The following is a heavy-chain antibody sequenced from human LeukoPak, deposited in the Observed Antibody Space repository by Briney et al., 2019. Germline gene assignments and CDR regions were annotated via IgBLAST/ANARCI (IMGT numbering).Heavy chain of an antibody. CDR2: ISYDGRNK. CDR3: AKPRDIDSWAFDV. D-gene: IGHD2-15*01. Sequence: GGSLRLSCAASEFTFNNHDMHWVRQAPGRGLEWVAAISYDGRNKYYADSVKGRFTISRDNSKNTLNLQMNSLRTEDTAVFYCAKPRDIDSWAFDVWGQGTMVTVSS. CDR1: EFTFNNHD. V-gene: IGHV3-30*18. J-gene: IGHJ3*01.